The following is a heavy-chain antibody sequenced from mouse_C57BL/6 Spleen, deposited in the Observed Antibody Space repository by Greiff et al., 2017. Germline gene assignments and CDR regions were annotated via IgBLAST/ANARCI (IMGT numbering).Heavy chain of an antibody. CDR3: ASSPGGYYFDY. CDR2: INPNNGGT. CDR1: GYTFTDYN. Sequence: EVKLVESGPELVKPGASVKMSCKASGYTFTDYNMHWVKQSHGKSLEWIGYINPNNGGTSYKQKFKGKATLTVNKSSSTAYIELRSLTSEDSAVYCCASSPGGYYFDYWGQGTTLTVSS. J-gene: IGHJ2*01. D-gene: IGHD4-1*01. V-gene: IGHV1-22*01.